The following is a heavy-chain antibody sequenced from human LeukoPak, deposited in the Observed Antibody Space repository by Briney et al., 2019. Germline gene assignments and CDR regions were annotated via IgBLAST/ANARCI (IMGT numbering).Heavy chain of an antibody. J-gene: IGHJ3*02. CDR3: ARETPGAAFDI. CDR1: GFTVSSNY. CDR2: IYSGGST. V-gene: IGHV3-53*01. Sequence: PGGSLRLSCAASGFTVSSNYMSWVRQAPGKGLEWVSVIYSGGSTYYADSVKGRFTISRDNSKNTLYLQMNSLRAEDTAVYYCARETPGAAFDIWGQGTMVAVSS. D-gene: IGHD4-23*01.